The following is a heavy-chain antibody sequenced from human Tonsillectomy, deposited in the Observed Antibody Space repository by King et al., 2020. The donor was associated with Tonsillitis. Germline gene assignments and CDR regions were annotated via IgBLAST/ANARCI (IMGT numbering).Heavy chain of an antibody. V-gene: IGHV4-39*02. CDR2: IYYSGST. J-gene: IGHJ4*02. CDR3: ARGSRLGIYYFDY. D-gene: IGHD3-22*01. CDR1: GGSISSSSYY. Sequence: VQLQESGPGLVKPSETLSLTCTVSGGSISSSSYYWGWIRQPPGKGLEWIGSIYYSGSTYYNPSLKSRVTMSVDTSNNHFSLKLSSVTAADTAVYYCARGSRLGIYYFDYWGQGTLVTVSS.